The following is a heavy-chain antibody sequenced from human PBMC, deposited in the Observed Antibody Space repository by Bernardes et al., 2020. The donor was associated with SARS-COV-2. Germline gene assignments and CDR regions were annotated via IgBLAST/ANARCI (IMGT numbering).Heavy chain of an antibody. J-gene: IGHJ5*01. CDR1: GGSITTYPYN. CDR3: ARHPTGYPNWFDS. CDR2: VSYSGTT. D-gene: IGHD3-9*01. V-gene: IGHV4-39*01. Sequence: SEPLYLTCAGSGGSITTYPYNWGSSRKPLGKGLEWIGTVSYSGTTYYKPSLKSRVTISVDTSKNQVSLKVTSVTAADTAVYYCARHPTGYPNWFDSWGQGTLVTVSS.